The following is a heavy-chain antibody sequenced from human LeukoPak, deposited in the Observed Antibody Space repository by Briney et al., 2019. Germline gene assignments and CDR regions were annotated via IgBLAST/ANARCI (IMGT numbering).Heavy chain of an antibody. V-gene: IGHV4-59*01. Sequence: SETLSLTCTVSGGSISSYYWSWIRQPPGKGLEWIGYIYYSGSTNYNPSLKSRVTISVDTSKNHFSLKLCSVTAADTAVYYCARVSTELRFLEWFRFDPWGQGTLVTVSS. J-gene: IGHJ5*02. CDR2: IYYSGST. CDR3: ARVSTELRFLEWFRFDP. CDR1: GGSISSYY. D-gene: IGHD3-3*01.